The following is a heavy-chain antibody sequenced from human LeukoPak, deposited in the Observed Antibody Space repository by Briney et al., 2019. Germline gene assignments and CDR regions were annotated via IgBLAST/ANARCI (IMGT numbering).Heavy chain of an antibody. V-gene: IGHV3-23*01. Sequence: GGSLRLSCAAPGFTFSSYAMSWVRQAPGKGLEWVSAISGSGGSTYYADSVKGRFTISRDNSKNTLYLQMNSLRAEDTAVYYGAKAHSSSCNYTLDFWGQGTLVTVS. CDR1: GFTFSSYA. CDR3: AKAHSSSCNYTLDF. CDR2: ISGSGGST. D-gene: IGHD6-13*01. J-gene: IGHJ4*02.